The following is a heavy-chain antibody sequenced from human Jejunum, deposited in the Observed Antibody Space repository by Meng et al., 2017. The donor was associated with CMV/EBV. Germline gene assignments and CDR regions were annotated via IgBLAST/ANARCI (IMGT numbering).Heavy chain of an antibody. CDR2: INGNGGST. J-gene: IGHJ4*02. Sequence: SGFTVDAYGMGWVRQGPGKGLEWVSGINGNGGSTAYGDSVEGRLTTSRDNAKNSLYLQMNSLRADDTAFYYCARGGYSSSSGEYDYWGQGTLVTVSS. V-gene: IGHV3-20*03. CDR3: ARGGYSSSSGEYDY. CDR1: GFTVDAYG. D-gene: IGHD6-6*01.